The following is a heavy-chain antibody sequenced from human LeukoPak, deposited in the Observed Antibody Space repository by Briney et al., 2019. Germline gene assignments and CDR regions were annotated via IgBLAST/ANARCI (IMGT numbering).Heavy chain of an antibody. CDR3: ARSLGFYDSSGAYYFDY. CDR2: ISSRNSYI. J-gene: IGHJ4*02. CDR1: EFTFSHYT. Sequence: KPGGSLRLSCAASEFTFSHYTMNWVRQAPGKGLEWVSSISSRNSYIYYADSVKGRFTISRDNAEKSLYLQMDSLRAEDTAVYYCARSLGFYDSSGAYYFDYWGQGTLVTVSS. V-gene: IGHV3-21*01. D-gene: IGHD3-22*01.